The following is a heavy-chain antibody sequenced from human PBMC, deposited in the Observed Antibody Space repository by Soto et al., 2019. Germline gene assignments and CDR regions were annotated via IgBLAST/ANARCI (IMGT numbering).Heavy chain of an antibody. V-gene: IGHV3-23*01. Sequence: GGSLRLSCAASGFIFNNYAMVWVRQAPGKGLEWVSAVSGTSDVSYYGDSVKGRFTVSRDNSKNTLYLQLDRLRAEDTALYYFARRDRGYFDYWGQGALVTVSS. J-gene: IGHJ4*02. CDR3: ARRDRGYFDY. D-gene: IGHD3-16*02. CDR2: VSGTSDVS. CDR1: GFIFNNYA.